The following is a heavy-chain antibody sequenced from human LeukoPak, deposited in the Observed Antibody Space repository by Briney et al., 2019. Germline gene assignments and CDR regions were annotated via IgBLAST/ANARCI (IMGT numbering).Heavy chain of an antibody. Sequence: SETLSLTCTVSGGSLTGYYWSWIRQPPGKGLEWIGYVFYNGRTLYNPSLRSRVTISVDTSKTQFSLKLTSVTAADTAVYYCARHGPDIVVVPAAMPFDYWGQGTLVTVSS. V-gene: IGHV4-59*08. CDR3: ARHGPDIVVVPAAMPFDY. J-gene: IGHJ4*02. D-gene: IGHD2-2*01. CDR1: GGSLTGYY. CDR2: VFYNGRT.